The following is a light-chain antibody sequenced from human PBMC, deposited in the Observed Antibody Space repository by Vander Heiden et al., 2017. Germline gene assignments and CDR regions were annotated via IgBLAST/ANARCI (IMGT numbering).Light chain of an antibody. V-gene: IGLV2-23*01. CDR3: CSYAGSSTVYV. Sequence: QSALTPPASVSGSPGQSITISCTGTSSDVGSYNLVSWYQQHPGKAPKLMIYEGSKRPSRVSNRFSGSKSGNTASLTIAGLQAEDEADYYCCSYAGSSTVYVFGTGTKVTVL. CDR1: SSDVGSYNL. CDR2: EGS. J-gene: IGLJ1*01.